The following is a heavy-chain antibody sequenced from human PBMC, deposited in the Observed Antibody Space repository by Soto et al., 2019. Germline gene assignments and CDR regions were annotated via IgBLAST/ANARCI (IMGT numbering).Heavy chain of an antibody. J-gene: IGHJ4*02. D-gene: IGHD4-17*01. Sequence: SETLSLTCAVHGGSFSGYYWDWIRQPPGKGLEWIGEVNHGGTTNYNPSLKSRVTISVDTSKNQFSLKLSSVTAADTAVYYCARRYGDYHLDHWGQGTLVTVSS. CDR3: ARRYGDYHLDH. V-gene: IGHV4-34*01. CDR1: GGSFSGYY. CDR2: VNHGGTT.